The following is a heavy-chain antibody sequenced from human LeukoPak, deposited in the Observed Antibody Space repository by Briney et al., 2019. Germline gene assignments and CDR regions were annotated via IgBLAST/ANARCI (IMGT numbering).Heavy chain of an antibody. CDR1: GYTFTNYW. CDR2: IFPDDSEI. Sequence: GESLKISCMASGYTFTNYWIDWVRQMPGKGREWMGVIFPDDSEIRYSPSFQGQVTISADKSNSTAYLQWSGLKASDTAMYYCARDGGSSSWFDYWGQGTLVTVSS. J-gene: IGHJ4*02. D-gene: IGHD6-6*01. V-gene: IGHV5-51*01. CDR3: ARDGGSSSWFDY.